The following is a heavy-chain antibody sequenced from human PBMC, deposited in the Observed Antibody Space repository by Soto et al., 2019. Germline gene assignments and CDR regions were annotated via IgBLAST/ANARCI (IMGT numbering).Heavy chain of an antibody. CDR1: GYTFTSYA. J-gene: IGHJ5*02. Sequence: GASVKVSCKASGYTFTSYAMHWVRQAPGQRLEWMGWINAGNGNTKYSQKFQGRVTITRDTSASTAYMELSSLRSEDTAVYYCARLRYCSGGSCYFVLDPWGQGTLVTVSS. CDR2: INAGNGNT. V-gene: IGHV1-3*01. CDR3: ARLRYCSGGSCYFVLDP. D-gene: IGHD2-15*01.